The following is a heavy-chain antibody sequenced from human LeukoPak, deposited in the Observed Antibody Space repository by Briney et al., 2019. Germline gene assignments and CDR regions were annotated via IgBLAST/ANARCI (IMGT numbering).Heavy chain of an antibody. J-gene: IGHJ4*02. V-gene: IGHV3-74*01. Sequence: GGSLRLSCAASGFTFSKYWMLWVRQAPGKGLESVSRINTDGTVKTYADSVKGRFTVSRDNADNKMFLQMNSVRDEDTAVYYCATKQWLAPPPDSWGQGTPVTVSS. D-gene: IGHD6-19*01. CDR1: GFTFSKYW. CDR3: ATKQWLAPPPDS. CDR2: INTDGTVK.